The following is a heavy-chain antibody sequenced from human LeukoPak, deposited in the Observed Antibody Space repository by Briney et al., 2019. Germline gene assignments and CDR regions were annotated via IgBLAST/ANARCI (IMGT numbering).Heavy chain of an antibody. CDR2: IKSRSDGVTR. V-gene: IGHV3-15*01. CDR3: TREASGALDP. CDR1: GFTFSDYY. Sequence: PGGSLRLSCAASGFTFSDYYMSWIRQAPGKGLEWVGRIKSRSDGVTRDYAAPVKGRFTISRDDSKNTLYLQMNSLKSEDTAFYYCTREASGALDPWGQGTLVTVSS. D-gene: IGHD3-10*01. J-gene: IGHJ5*02.